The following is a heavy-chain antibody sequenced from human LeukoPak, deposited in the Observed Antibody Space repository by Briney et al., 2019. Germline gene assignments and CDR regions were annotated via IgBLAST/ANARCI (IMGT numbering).Heavy chain of an antibody. CDR2: IYNSGST. V-gene: IGHV4-59*10. D-gene: IGHD5-18*01. J-gene: IGHJ6*02. CDR3: ARGGYSYGYDYYYGMDV. CDR1: GGSFSGYY. Sequence: SETLSLTCAVYGGSFSGYYWSWIRQPAGKGLEWIGRIYNSGSTNYNPSLKSRVTMSVDTSKNQFSLKLSSVTAADTAVYYCARGGYSYGYDYYYGMDVWGQGTTVTVSS.